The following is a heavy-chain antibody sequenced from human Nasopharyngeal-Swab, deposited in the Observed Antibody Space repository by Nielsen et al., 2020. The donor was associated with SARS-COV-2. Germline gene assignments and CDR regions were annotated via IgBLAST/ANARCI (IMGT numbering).Heavy chain of an antibody. CDR3: ARGRGVAAQNWFDP. CDR2: INHSGST. V-gene: IGHV4-34*01. J-gene: IGHJ5*02. Sequence: PETLSLTCAVYGGSFSGYYWSWIRQPPGKGLEWIGEINHSGSTNYNPSLKSRVTISVDTSKNQFSLKLSSVTAADTAVYYCARGRGVAAQNWFDPWGQGTLVTVSS. D-gene: IGHD6-6*01. CDR1: GGSFSGYY.